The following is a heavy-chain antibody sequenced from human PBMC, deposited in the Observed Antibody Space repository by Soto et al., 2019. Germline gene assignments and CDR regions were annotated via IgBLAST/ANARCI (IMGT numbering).Heavy chain of an antibody. J-gene: IGHJ4*02. Sequence: ASVKVSCKASGYTFTSYAMHWVRQAPGQRLEWMGWINAGNGNTKYSQKFQGRVTITRDTSASTAYMELSSLRSEDTAVYYCVKGHSDSYYYFDYWGQGTLVTVSS. CDR3: VKGHSDSYYYFDY. V-gene: IGHV1-3*01. CDR1: GYTFTSYA. CDR2: INAGNGNT. D-gene: IGHD3-22*01.